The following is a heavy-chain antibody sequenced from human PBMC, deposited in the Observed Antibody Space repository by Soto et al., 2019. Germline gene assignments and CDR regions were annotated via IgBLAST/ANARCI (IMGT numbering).Heavy chain of an antibody. D-gene: IGHD1-20*01. CDR3: ARIKGITYDWIADGMDG. J-gene: IGHJ6*02. CDR2: TYWNGDR. V-gene: IGHV2-5*01. CDR1: GFSLTTSGMG. Sequence: SGPTLVNPTQTLTLTCTFSGFSLTTSGMGVGWIRQPPGKALEWLALTYWNGDRRYSPSLKSRVTITTDTSKNQVVLTMANMDPVDTATYYCARIKGITYDWIADGMDGWGQGTTVTVPS.